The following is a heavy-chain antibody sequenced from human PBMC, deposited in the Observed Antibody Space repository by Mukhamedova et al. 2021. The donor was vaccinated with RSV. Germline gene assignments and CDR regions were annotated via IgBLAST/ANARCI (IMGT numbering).Heavy chain of an antibody. D-gene: IGHD2-2*02. V-gene: IGHV3-30*01. J-gene: IGHJ4*02. CDR2: ISSDGSNE. Sequence: VRQAPGEGLEWVALISSDGSNEFYADSVKGRFTISRDNSKNTLYLQMNSLRPEDTAVYFYARGEMGYCSSPSCYTLDYWGQGVPVT. CDR3: ARGEMGYCSSPSCYTLDY.